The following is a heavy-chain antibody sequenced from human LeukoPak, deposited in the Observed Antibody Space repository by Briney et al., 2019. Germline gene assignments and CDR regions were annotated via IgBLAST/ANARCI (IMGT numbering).Heavy chain of an antibody. CDR1: GFTFSDYY. V-gene: IGHV3-11*04. D-gene: IGHD3-22*01. J-gene: IGHJ4*02. Sequence: PGGSLRLSCAASGFTFSDYYMNWIRQAPGKGLEWVSYISNSGTIISYADSVKGRFTISRDNAKNSLYLQMNSLRAEDTAVYYCASGLDYYDSSGYNTPYFDYWGQGTLVTVSS. CDR2: ISNSGTII. CDR3: ASGLDYYDSSGYNTPYFDY.